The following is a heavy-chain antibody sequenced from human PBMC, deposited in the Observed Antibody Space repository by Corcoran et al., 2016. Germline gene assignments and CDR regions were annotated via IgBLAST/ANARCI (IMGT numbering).Heavy chain of an antibody. CDR2: TYYRSKWYN. D-gene: IGHD2-2*01. CDR3: ARGVVVVPAAIARVIWFDP. Sequence: QVQLQQSGPGLVKPSQTLSLTCAISGDSVSSNSAAWNWIRQSPSRGLEWLGRTYYRSKWYNDYAVSVKSRITINPDTSKNQFSLQLTSVTPEDTAVYYGARGVVVVPAAIARVIWFDPWGQGTLVTVSS. J-gene: IGHJ5*02. V-gene: IGHV6-1*01. CDR1: GDSVSSNSAA.